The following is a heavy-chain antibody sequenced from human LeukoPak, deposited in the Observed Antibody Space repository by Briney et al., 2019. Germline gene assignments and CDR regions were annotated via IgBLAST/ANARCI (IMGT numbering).Heavy chain of an antibody. CDR1: GFTFSSHG. V-gene: IGHV3-30*03. J-gene: IGHJ4*02. Sequence: GGSLRLSCAASGFTFSSHGMHWVRQAPGKGLEWVAVISYDGSNKYYADSVKGRFTISKDNSKNTLYLQMNSLRAEDTAVYYCARDLSGIAGYTYGRGIDYWGQGTLVTVSS. CDR3: ARDLSGIAGYTYGRGIDY. D-gene: IGHD5-18*01. CDR2: ISYDGSNK.